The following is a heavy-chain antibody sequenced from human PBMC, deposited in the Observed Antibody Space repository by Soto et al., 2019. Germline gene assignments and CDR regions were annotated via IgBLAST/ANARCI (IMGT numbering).Heavy chain of an antibody. D-gene: IGHD6-19*01. CDR3: AREASAVISLDY. CDR2: FNPNSGDT. V-gene: IGHV1-2*02. Sequence: SDKVSFKASGYMFTAYSMHWVRQAPVQGLEWVGWFNPNSGDTIYAQKFQGRVTLTGDTSISTAYMELYSLTSDDTAVYYCAREASAVISLDYWGQGTLVTIYS. J-gene: IGHJ4*02. CDR1: GYMFTAYS.